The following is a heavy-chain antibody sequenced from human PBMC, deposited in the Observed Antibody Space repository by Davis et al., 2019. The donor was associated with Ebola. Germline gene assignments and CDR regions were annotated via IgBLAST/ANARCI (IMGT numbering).Heavy chain of an antibody. Sequence: PSETLSLTCAVYGGSFSGYYWSWIRQPPGKGLEWIGEINHSGSTNYNPSLKSRVTISVDTSKNQFSLKLSSVTAADTAVYYCAREVATWPGDVYYYYMDVWGKGTTVTVSS. CDR2: INHSGST. CDR1: GGSFSGYY. V-gene: IGHV4-34*01. J-gene: IGHJ6*03. D-gene: IGHD5-12*01. CDR3: AREVATWPGDVYYYYMDV.